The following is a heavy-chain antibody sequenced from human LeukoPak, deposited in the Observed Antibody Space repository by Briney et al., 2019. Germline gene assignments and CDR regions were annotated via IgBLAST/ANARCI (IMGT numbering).Heavy chain of an antibody. CDR3: ARGGVLRYFDGLLYLDY. Sequence: GSSVKVSCKASGGTFSSYAISWVRQAPGQGLEWMGGIIPIFGTANYAQKFQGRVTITADKSTSTSYMELSSLRLEDTAVYYCARGGVLRYFDGLLYLDYWGQGTLVTVSS. CDR1: GGTFSSYA. CDR2: IIPIFGTA. V-gene: IGHV1-69*06. D-gene: IGHD3-9*01. J-gene: IGHJ4*02.